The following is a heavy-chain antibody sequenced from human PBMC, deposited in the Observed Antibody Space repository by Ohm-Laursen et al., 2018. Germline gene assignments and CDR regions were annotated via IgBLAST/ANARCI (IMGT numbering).Heavy chain of an antibody. V-gene: IGHV1-46*01. J-gene: IGHJ5*02. CDR3: ARAKMATVKFDP. CDR1: GYAFTGYY. Sequence: ASVKVSCKASGYAFTGYYMHWVRQAPGQGLEWMGIINPSGGSTSYAQKFQGRVTMTRDTSTSTVYMELSSLRSEDTAVYYCARAKMATVKFDPWGQGTLVTVSS. D-gene: IGHD5-24*01. CDR2: INPSGGST.